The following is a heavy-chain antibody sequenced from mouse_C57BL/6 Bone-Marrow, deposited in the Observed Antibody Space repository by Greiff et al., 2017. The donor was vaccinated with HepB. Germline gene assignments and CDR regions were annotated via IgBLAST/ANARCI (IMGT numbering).Heavy chain of an antibody. CDR1: GYTFTSYW. CDR2: IDPSDSYT. Sequence: QVHVKQPGAELVKPGASVKLSCKASGYTFTSYWMQWVKQRPGQGLEWIGEIDPSDSYTNYNQKFKGKATLTVDTSSSTAYMQLSSLTSEDSAVYYCVSPQLGNFYAMDYWGQGTSVTVSS. V-gene: IGHV1-50*01. CDR3: VSPQLGNFYAMDY. D-gene: IGHD2-1*01. J-gene: IGHJ4*01.